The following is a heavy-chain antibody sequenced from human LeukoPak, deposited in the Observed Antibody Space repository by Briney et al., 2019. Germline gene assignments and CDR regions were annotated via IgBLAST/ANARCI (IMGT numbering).Heavy chain of an antibody. CDR2: IYYSGST. V-gene: IGHV4-59*01. CDR3: ARGVAVAGTSDDAFDI. Sequence: SETLSLTCTVSGGSISSYSWSWVRQPPGKGLEWIGYIYYSGSTTYNPSLKSRVTISVDTSKNQFSLKLSSVTAADTAVYCCARGVAVAGTSDDAFDIWGQGTMVTVSS. CDR1: GGSISSYS. J-gene: IGHJ3*02. D-gene: IGHD6-19*01.